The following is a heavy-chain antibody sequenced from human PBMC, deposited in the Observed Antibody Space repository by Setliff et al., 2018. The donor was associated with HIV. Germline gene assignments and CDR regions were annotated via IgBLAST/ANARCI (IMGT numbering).Heavy chain of an antibody. CDR2: IIPIFGTA. CDR3: ARVPLSGWLYFDY. D-gene: IGHD6-19*01. Sequence: SVKVSCKASGGTFSSYGISWVRQAPGQGLEWMGGIIPIFGTANYAQKFQGRVTITADESTSTAYMELSSLRSEDTAVYYCARVPLSGWLYFDYWGQGTLVTVSS. CDR1: GGTFSSYG. V-gene: IGHV1-69*13. J-gene: IGHJ4*02.